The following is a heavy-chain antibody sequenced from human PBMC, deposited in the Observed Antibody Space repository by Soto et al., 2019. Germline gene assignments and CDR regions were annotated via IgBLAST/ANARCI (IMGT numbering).Heavy chain of an antibody. J-gene: IGHJ4*02. D-gene: IGHD3-16*01. CDR1: GVSITTHGYS. Sequence: SETLSLTCAVSGVSITTHGYSWICLLQPPGKGLEWIGYIYPSGTIFYNPSLNSRVTISADTSNNQFSLKLTSVTAADTAVYFCATYTAFAKYYFDYRGRGTLVTVSS. CDR3: ATYTAFAKYYFDY. V-gene: IGHV4-30-2*01. CDR2: IYPSGTI.